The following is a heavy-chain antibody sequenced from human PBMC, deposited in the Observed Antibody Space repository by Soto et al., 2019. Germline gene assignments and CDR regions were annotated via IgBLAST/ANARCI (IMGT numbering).Heavy chain of an antibody. CDR3: YRGSAVATDY. D-gene: IGHD2-21*02. Sequence: SETLSLTCTFSRSSISSSSYYWAWIRQPPGKGLEWIGSIYYSGSTYYNPSLKSRVTISVDTSKNQFSLKLSSVTAADTAVYYCYRGSAVATDYWGQGSGVHVS. V-gene: IGHV4-39*01. J-gene: IGHJ4*02. CDR1: RSSISSSSYY. CDR2: IYYSGST.